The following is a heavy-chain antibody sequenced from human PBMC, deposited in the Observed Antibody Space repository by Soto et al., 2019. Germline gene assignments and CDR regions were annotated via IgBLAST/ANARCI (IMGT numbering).Heavy chain of an antibody. CDR3: ARGYYDSSGYPWLQH. D-gene: IGHD3-22*01. CDR2: IYSGGST. CDR1: GFTVSSNY. J-gene: IGHJ1*01. V-gene: IGHV3-53*01. Sequence: GGSLRLSCAASGFTVSSNYMSWVRQAPGKGLEWVSVIYSGGSTYYADSVKGRFTISRDNSKNTLYLQMNSLRAEDTAVYYCARGYYDSSGYPWLQHWGQGTLVTVSS.